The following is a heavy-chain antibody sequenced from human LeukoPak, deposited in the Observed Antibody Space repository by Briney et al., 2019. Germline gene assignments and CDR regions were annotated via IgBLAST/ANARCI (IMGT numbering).Heavy chain of an antibody. Sequence: ASVKVSCKASGYSFTDYYIHWVRQAPGQGLESMGWINPNSGGTNYAQKFQGRVTMTRDTSISTAYMELSRLRSDDTAVYYCARDLRNILTGYAGTFGAFDIWGQGTMVTVSS. D-gene: IGHD3-9*01. V-gene: IGHV1-2*02. CDR3: ARDLRNILTGYAGTFGAFDI. CDR1: GYSFTDYY. CDR2: INPNSGGT. J-gene: IGHJ3*02.